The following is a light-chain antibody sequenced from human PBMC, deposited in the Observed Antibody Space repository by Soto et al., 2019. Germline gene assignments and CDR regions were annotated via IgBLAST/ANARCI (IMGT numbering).Light chain of an antibody. V-gene: IGKV3-15*01. J-gene: IGKJ1*01. CDR2: GAS. CDR1: ESVSSN. CDR3: QQYNNWPQT. Sequence: EIVMTQSPATLSLSPGERATLSCRASESVSSNLAWNQQKPGQAPRLLIYGASNRATGIPARFSGSGSGTDFTLTISRLESEDFAVYYCQQYNNWPQTFGQGTKVEIK.